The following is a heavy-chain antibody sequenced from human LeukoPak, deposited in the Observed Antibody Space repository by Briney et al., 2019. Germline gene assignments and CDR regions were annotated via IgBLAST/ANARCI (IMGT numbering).Heavy chain of an antibody. CDR1: GGSISSGGYY. J-gene: IGHJ5*02. Sequence: SETLSLTCTVSGGSISSGGYYWSWLRQHPGKGLEWIGYIYYSGSTYYNPSLKSRVTISVDTSKNQFSLKLSSVTAADTAVYYCARGAPPASGYCSGGSCAFDPWGQGTLVTVSS. D-gene: IGHD2-15*01. CDR2: IYYSGST. V-gene: IGHV4-31*03. CDR3: ARGAPPASGYCSGGSCAFDP.